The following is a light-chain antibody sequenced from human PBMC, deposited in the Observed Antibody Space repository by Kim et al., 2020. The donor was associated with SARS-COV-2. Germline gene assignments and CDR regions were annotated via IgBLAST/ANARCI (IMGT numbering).Light chain of an antibody. V-gene: IGKV1-17*01. Sequence: DIQMNQSPSSLSASEGDRVTITCRASQDIRNDLGWYQQSPGRAPKRLIYGASSLQSGVPSRFSGSGSGTEFTLTISSLQPEDFATYFCLQHNSYPITFGQGTRLEIK. CDR3: LQHNSYPIT. J-gene: IGKJ5*01. CDR1: QDIRND. CDR2: GAS.